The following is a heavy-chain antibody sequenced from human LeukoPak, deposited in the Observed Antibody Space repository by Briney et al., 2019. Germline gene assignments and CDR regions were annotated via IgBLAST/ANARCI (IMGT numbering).Heavy chain of an antibody. CDR1: GYTFTGYY. Sequence: GASVKVSCKASGYTFTGYYMHWVRQAPGQGLEWMGWINPNSGGTNYAQKFQGRVTMTRDTSISTAYMELSRLRSDDTAVYYCARGPSTYYYDSSGYYLPVWWGQGTLVTVSS. J-gene: IGHJ4*02. D-gene: IGHD3-22*01. CDR2: INPNSGGT. CDR3: ARGPSTYYYDSSGYYLPVW. V-gene: IGHV1-2*02.